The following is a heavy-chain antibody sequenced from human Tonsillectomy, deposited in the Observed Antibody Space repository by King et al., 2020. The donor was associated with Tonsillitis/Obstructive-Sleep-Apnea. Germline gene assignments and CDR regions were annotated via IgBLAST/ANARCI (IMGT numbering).Heavy chain of an antibody. V-gene: IGHV3-23*04. CDR3: AKAGTIIVEYYYDGMEV. CDR1: GFTFSSHA. D-gene: IGHD3-3*01. J-gene: IGHJ6*02. Sequence: VQLVESGGGLVQPGGSLRLSCAASGFTFSSHAMSWVRQAPGKGLEWVSAISGSGGSTYYADSVKGRFTISRDNSKNTLYLQMNSLRAEDTAVYYCAKAGTIIVEYYYDGMEVWGQGTTVTVSS. CDR2: ISGSGGST.